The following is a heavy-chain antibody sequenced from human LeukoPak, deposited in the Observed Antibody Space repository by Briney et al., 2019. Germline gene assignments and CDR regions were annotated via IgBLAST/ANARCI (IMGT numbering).Heavy chain of an antibody. J-gene: IGHJ4*02. CDR2: IYYSGST. V-gene: IGHV4-59*01. CDR3: AGGGWLDY. Sequence: SETLSLTCTVSGASISSYYWSWIRQPPGKGLEWIGYIYYSGSTNYNPSLKSRVTISVDTSKNQFSLKLSSVTAADTAVYFCAGGGWLDYWGQGTLVTVSS. CDR1: GASISSYY. D-gene: IGHD3-16*01.